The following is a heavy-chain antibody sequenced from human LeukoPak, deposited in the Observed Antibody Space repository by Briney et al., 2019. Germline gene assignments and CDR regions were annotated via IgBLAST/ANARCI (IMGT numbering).Heavy chain of an antibody. J-gene: IGHJ3*02. CDR1: GFTFDDYA. CDR2: ISWNSGSI. D-gene: IGHD3-10*01. V-gene: IGHV3-9*01. Sequence: GGSLRLSCAASGFTFDDYAMHWVRQAPGKGLEWVSGISWNSGSIGYADSVKGRFTISRDNAKNSLYLQMNSLRAEDTALYYCAKGAGLLWFGELFSSAFDIWGQGTMVTVSS. CDR3: AKGAGLLWFGELFSSAFDI.